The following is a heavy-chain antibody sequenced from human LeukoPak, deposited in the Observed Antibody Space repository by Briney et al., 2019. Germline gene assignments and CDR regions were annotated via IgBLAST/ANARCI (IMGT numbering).Heavy chain of an antibody. D-gene: IGHD6-13*01. CDR1: GGSFSGYY. Sequence: PSETLSLTCAVYGGSFSGYYWSWIRQPPGKGLEWIGEINHSGSTNYNPSLKSRVTISVDTSKNQFPLKLSSVTAADTAVYYCARCSSSWLVRLFDPWGQGTLVTVSS. CDR3: ARCSSSWLVRLFDP. J-gene: IGHJ5*02. CDR2: INHSGST. V-gene: IGHV4-34*01.